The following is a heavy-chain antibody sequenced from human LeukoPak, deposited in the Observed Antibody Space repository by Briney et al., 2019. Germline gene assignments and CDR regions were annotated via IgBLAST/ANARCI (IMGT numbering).Heavy chain of an antibody. CDR3: RGGSPYYYYYYMDV. CDR1: GGSFSGYY. V-gene: IGHV4-34*01. Sequence: SETLSLTCAVYGGSFSGYYWSWIRQPPGKGLEWIGEINHSGSTNYNPSLKSRVTISVDTSKNRFSLKLSSVTAADTAVYYCRGGSPYYYYYYMDVWGKGTTVTVSS. D-gene: IGHD3-3*01. J-gene: IGHJ6*03. CDR2: INHSGST.